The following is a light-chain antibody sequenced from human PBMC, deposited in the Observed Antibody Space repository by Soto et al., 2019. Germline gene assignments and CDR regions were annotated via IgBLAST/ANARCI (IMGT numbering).Light chain of an antibody. J-gene: IGLJ2*01. CDR1: SSDVGGYKY. CDR3: QSYDINLSGVV. CDR2: EVN. Sequence: QSALTQPPSASGSPGQSVTISCTGTSSDVGGYKYVSWYQQHPGKAPKLMIFEVNKRPSGVPDRFSGSKSGTSASLAITGLQAEDEADYYCQSYDINLSGVVFGGGTKLTVL. V-gene: IGLV2-8*01.